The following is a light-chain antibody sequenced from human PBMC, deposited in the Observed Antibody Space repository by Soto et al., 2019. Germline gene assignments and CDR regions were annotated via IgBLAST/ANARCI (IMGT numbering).Light chain of an antibody. CDR1: SSDVGGYNY. J-gene: IGLJ2*01. Sequence: QSALTQPPSASGSPGQSVTISCTETSSDVGGYNYVSWYQQHPGKAPKLMIYEVSKRPSGVPDRFSGSKSGNTASLTVSGLQAEDEADYYCSSYAGSNNRVVFGGGTKLTVL. CDR3: SSYAGSNNRVV. V-gene: IGLV2-8*01. CDR2: EVS.